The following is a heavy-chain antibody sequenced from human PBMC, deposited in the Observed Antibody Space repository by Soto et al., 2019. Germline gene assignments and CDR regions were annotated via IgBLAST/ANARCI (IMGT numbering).Heavy chain of an antibody. Sequence: QVQLVQSGAEVKKPGASVKVSCKASGYTFTSYGISWVRQAPGQGLEWMGWISAYNGNTNYAQKLQGRVTMTTDISTSTAYMDLRSLRSDDTAVYYCARLGGTVTTLGWFEPWGQGTLVTVSS. J-gene: IGHJ5*02. CDR3: ARLGGTVTTLGWFEP. D-gene: IGHD4-17*01. CDR2: ISAYNGNT. V-gene: IGHV1-18*01. CDR1: GYTFTSYG.